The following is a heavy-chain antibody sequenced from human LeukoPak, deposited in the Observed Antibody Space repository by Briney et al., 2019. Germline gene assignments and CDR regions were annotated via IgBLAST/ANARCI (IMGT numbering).Heavy chain of an antibody. D-gene: IGHD5-12*01. V-gene: IGHV3-30*01. J-gene: IGHJ4*02. Sequence: PGGSLRLSCAASGFTFSSYAMHWVRQAPGKGLEWVAVISYDGSNKYYADSVKGRFTISRDNSKNTLYLQMNSLRAEDTAVYYCARDFMVAKVGFDYWGQGTLVPVSS. CDR2: ISYDGSNK. CDR3: ARDFMVAKVGFDY. CDR1: GFTFSSYA.